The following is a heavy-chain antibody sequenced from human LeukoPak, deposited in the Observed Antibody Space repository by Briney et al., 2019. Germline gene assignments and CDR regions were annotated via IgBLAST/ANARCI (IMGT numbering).Heavy chain of an antibody. V-gene: IGHV1-69*13. CDR3: ARDRIEIGYYFDY. CDR2: IIPIFGTA. CDR1: GGTFSSYA. D-gene: IGHD5-24*01. Sequence: GASVKVSCKASGGTFSSYAISWVRQAPGQGLEWMGGIIPIFGTANYAQKFQGRVTITADESTGTAYMELSSLRSEDTAVYYCARDRIEIGYYFDYWGQGTLVTVSS. J-gene: IGHJ4*02.